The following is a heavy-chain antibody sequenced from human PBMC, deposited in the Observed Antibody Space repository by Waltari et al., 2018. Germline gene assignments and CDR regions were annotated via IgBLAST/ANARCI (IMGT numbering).Heavy chain of an antibody. V-gene: IGHV4-61*02. CDR1: VVSITSGITY. CDR2: IYTSGRT. Sequence: HVQLQESGPGLVKPSQTLSLTCSVSVVSITSGITYLLWLRHPAGKGLEWIGHIYTSGRTKYNPSLKRRVTISVDTSKNQFSLRLSSVTAADTAVYYCVTVGSSIQAFDYFENWGQGTLVTVSS. J-gene: IGHJ4*02. CDR3: VTVGSSIQAFDYFEN. D-gene: IGHD3-3*02.